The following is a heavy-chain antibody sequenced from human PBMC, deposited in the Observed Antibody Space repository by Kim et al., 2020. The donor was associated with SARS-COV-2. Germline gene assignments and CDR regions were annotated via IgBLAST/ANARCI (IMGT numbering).Heavy chain of an antibody. J-gene: IGHJ6*02. D-gene: IGHD3-22*01. CDR3: AKVDRIVVVIGCYGMDV. V-gene: IGHV3-23*01. Sequence: VKGRFTISRDNSKNTFYLQMNSLRVEDTAVYYCAKVDRIVVVIGCYGMDVWGQGATVTVSS.